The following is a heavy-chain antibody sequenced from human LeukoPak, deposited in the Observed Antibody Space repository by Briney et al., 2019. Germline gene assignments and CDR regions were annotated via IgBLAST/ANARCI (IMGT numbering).Heavy chain of an antibody. Sequence: GGSLRLSCAASGFTFDDYAMHWVRQAPGKGLEWVSGISWNSGSIGYADSVKGRFTISRDNSKNTLYLQMNSLRAEDTAVYYCAKDEATIFGVVIASDYWGQGTLVTVSS. V-gene: IGHV3-9*01. CDR2: ISWNSGSI. CDR1: GFTFDDYA. J-gene: IGHJ4*02. D-gene: IGHD3-3*01. CDR3: AKDEATIFGVVIASDY.